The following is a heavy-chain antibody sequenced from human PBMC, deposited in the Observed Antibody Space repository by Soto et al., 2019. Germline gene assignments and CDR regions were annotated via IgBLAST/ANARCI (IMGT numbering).Heavy chain of an antibody. CDR2: IVGDGSII. CDR1: GFPFKTYT. J-gene: IGHJ3*02. Sequence: EVQLLESGGGLVQPGGSLRLSCAASGFPFKTYTMSWVRQAPGRGLEWVSGIVGDGSIIYYADSVKARFTVSRDNSKNTLFLQMNSLREEDTAVYSCAKDFVANNGVWEPFDMSGQGTKVTVFS. V-gene: IGHV3-23*03. CDR3: AKDFVANNGVWEPFDM. D-gene: IGHD2-8*01.